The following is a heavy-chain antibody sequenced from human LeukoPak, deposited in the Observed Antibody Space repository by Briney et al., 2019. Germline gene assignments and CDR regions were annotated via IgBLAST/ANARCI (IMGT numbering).Heavy chain of an antibody. Sequence: ASVKVSCKASGYTFTGYYMHWVRQAPGQGLEWMGWINPNSGGTNYARKFQGRVTMTRDTSISTAYMGLSRLRSDDTAVYYCARDYYDSSGRPDAFDIWGQGTMVTVSS. CDR1: GYTFTGYY. J-gene: IGHJ3*02. CDR2: INPNSGGT. D-gene: IGHD3-22*01. CDR3: ARDYYDSSGRPDAFDI. V-gene: IGHV1-2*02.